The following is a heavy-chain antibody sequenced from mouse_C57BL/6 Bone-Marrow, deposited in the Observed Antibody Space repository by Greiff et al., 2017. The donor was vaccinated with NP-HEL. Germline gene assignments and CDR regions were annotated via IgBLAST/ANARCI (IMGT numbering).Heavy chain of an antibody. V-gene: IGHV2-9-1*01. CDR2: IWTGGGT. D-gene: IGHD6-1*01. CDR3: ARNEFLHYYGYFYV. CDR1: GFSLTSYA. J-gene: IGHJ1*03. Sequence: VQRVESGPGLVAPSQSLSITCTVSGFSLTSYAISWVRQPPGKGLEWLGVIWTGGGTNYNSALKSRLSISKDNSKSQVFLKMNSLQTDDTARYYCARNEFLHYYGYFYVWGTGTTVTVSS.